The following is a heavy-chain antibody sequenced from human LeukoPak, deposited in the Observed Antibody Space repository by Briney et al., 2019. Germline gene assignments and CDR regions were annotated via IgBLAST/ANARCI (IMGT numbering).Heavy chain of an antibody. CDR2: IYSGGST. CDR1: GFTVSSNY. CDR3: TIRGLAAPRFGELDYYYMDV. J-gene: IGHJ6*03. Sequence: GGSLRLSCAASGFTVSSNYMSWVRQAPGKGLEWVSVIYSGGSTYYADSVKGRFTISRDNSKNTLYLQMNSLKTEDTAVYYCTIRGLAAPRFGELDYYYMDVWGKGTTVTVSS. V-gene: IGHV3-53*01. D-gene: IGHD6-13*01.